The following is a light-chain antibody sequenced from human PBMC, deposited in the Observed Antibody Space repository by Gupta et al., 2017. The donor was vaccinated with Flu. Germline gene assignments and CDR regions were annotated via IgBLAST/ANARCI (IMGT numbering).Light chain of an antibody. Sequence: VTLTCASSTGAVTTDYYPNWIQQKPGQAPRVLIYNTTNKPSGTPARFSGSLPGGTAALTLSGGQPEDEADYYCPPYYGCNQGVFGGGTRLTVL. J-gene: IGLJ3*02. CDR1: TGAVTTDYY. V-gene: IGLV7-43*01. CDR3: PPYYGCNQGV. CDR2: NTT.